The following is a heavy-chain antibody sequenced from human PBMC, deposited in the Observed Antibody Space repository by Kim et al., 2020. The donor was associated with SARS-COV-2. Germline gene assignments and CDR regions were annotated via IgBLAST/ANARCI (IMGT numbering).Heavy chain of an antibody. D-gene: IGHD3-10*01. V-gene: IGHV3-15*01. CDR3: TTAGLS. CDR2: KTDGGTT. J-gene: IGHJ3*01. Sequence: KTDGGTTDYAAPVKGRFTISRDDSKNTLYLQMNSLKTEDTAVYYCTTAGLSWGQGTMVTVSS.